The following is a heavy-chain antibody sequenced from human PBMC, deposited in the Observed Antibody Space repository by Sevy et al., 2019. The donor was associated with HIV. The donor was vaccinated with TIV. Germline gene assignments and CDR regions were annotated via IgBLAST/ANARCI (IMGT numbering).Heavy chain of an antibody. D-gene: IGHD6-19*01. J-gene: IGHJ6*02. CDR3: AKDRGSGWPYYCYYGMDV. CDR2: ISWNSGSI. V-gene: IGHV3-9*01. CDR1: GFTFDDYA. Sequence: GGSLRLSCAASGFTFDDYAMHWVRQAPGKGLEWVSGISWNSGSIGYADSVKGRFTISRDNAKNSLYLQMNSLRAEDTALYYCAKDRGSGWPYYCYYGMDVWGQGTTVTVSS.